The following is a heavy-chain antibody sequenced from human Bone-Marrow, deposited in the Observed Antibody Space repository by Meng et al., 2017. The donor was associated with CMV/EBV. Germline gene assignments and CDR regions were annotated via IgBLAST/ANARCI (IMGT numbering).Heavy chain of an antibody. CDR1: GFTFSSYS. Sequence: GGSLRLSCAASGFTFSSYSMNWVRQAPGKGLEWVSSISSSSYIYYADSVKGRFTISRDNAKNSLYLQMNSLRAEDTAVYYCARDSGAGWYFDYWGQGTLVTVSS. V-gene: IGHV3-21*01. CDR3: ARDSGAGWYFDY. D-gene: IGHD6-19*01. CDR2: ISSSSYI. J-gene: IGHJ4*02.